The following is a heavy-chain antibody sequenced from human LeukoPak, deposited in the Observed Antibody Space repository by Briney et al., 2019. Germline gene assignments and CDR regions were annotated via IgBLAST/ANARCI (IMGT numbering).Heavy chain of an antibody. CDR1: GGSISTYY. V-gene: IGHV4-59*01. Sequence: PSETLSLTCAVSGGSISTYYWSWIRQSPGRGLEWIGYACFSGSTNYNPSLKSRATISLDTDKNQFSLRLSSVTAADTAMYYCARGEGSSGYFYPSFDSWGQGTLVTVSS. CDR3: ARGEGSSGYFYPSFDS. D-gene: IGHD3-22*01. CDR2: ACFSGST. J-gene: IGHJ4*02.